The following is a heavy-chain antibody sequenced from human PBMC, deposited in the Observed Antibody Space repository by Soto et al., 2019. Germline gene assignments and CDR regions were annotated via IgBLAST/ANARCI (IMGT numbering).Heavy chain of an antibody. CDR2: IGTAGDP. V-gene: IGHV3-13*05. J-gene: IGHJ6*02. Sequence: WVRQATGKGLEWVSAIGTAGDPYYPGSVKGRFTISRENAKTSLYLQMNSLRAGDTAVYYCARANAMYSSGWYSHYGMDVWGQGTTVTVSS. CDR3: ARANAMYSSGWYSHYGMDV. D-gene: IGHD6-19*01.